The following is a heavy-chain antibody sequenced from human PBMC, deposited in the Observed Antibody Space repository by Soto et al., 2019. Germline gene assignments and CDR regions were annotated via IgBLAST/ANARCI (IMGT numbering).Heavy chain of an antibody. CDR1: GGTFSSYT. CDR3: AREDYGGNTGFDY. D-gene: IGHD4-17*01. CDR2: IITILGIA. Sequence: QVQLVQSGAEVKKPGSSVKVSCKASGGTFSSYTISWVRQAPGQGLEWMGRIITILGIANYAQKFQGRVTITADKSTSTAYMELSSLRSEDTAVYYCAREDYGGNTGFDYWGQGTLVTVSS. V-gene: IGHV1-69*08. J-gene: IGHJ4*02.